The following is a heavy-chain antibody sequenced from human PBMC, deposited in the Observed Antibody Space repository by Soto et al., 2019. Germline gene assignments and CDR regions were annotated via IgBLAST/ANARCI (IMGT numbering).Heavy chain of an antibody. CDR2: ISSSGSAT. D-gene: IGHD1-1*01. J-gene: IGHJ5*02. Sequence: GSLRLSCAASGFTFSAYALTWLRQAPGKGLEWVCSISSSGSATRCAGSVKGRFTISRDSSQSTVYLQMNSLRVEDTAVYYCAKDLWNNWSGLLYPWGQGTLVTVS. V-gene: IGHV3-23*01. CDR1: GFTFSAYA. CDR3: AKDLWNNWSGLLYP.